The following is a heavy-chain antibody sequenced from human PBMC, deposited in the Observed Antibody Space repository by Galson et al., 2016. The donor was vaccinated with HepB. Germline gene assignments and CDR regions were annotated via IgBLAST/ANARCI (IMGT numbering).Heavy chain of an antibody. CDR3: ARAMYNFLSAYYPYYYYYYIDG. CDR1: GFNFGTYG. CDR2: IWYDGINK. D-gene: IGHD3-3*01. J-gene: IGHJ6*03. V-gene: IGHV3-33*01. Sequence: SLRLSCAASGFNFGTYGMHWVRQAPGKGLEWVAVIWYDGINKYYADSVKGRFTISRDNSKNPLYLQMNSLRAEETAVYYCARAMYNFLSAYYPYYYYYYIDGLGKGTTVTVSS.